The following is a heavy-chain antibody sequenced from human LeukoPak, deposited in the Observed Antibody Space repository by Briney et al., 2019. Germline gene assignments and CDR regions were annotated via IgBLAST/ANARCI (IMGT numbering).Heavy chain of an antibody. V-gene: IGHV3-23*01. CDR2: ISGSGGST. CDR1: GFTFSSYA. Sequence: GGSLRLSCAASGFTFSSYAMSWVRQAPGKGLEWVSAISGSGGSTYYADSVKGRFTISRDNSKNTLYLQMNSLRAEDTAVYYCAKDIRYCSSTSYYYYYMDVWGKGTTVTVSS. CDR3: AKDIRYCSSTSYYYYYMDV. J-gene: IGHJ6*03. D-gene: IGHD2-2*01.